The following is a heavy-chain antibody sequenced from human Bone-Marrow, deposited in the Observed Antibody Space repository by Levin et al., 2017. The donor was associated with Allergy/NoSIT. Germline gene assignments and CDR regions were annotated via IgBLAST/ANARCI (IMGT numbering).Heavy chain of an antibody. V-gene: IGHV3-21*01. CDR1: GFTFSSYS. CDR3: TRGAEFLPETNYFDP. Sequence: GESLKISCAASGFTFSSYSMNWVRQSPGKRLEWVSSISSAGNYIYYADSVRGRFTLSRDNTENSLYLQMNSVKAEDTAVYYCTRGAEFLPETNYFDPWGQGALVTVSS. CDR2: ISSAGNYI. J-gene: IGHJ5*02. D-gene: IGHD1-14*01.